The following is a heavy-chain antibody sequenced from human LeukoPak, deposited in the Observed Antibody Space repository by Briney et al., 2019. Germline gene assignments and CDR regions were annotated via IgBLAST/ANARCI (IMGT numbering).Heavy chain of an antibody. Sequence: GGSLRLSCAASGFTFSSSAMSWVRQAPGKGLEWVSYISSSGSTIYYADSVKGRFTISRDNAKNSLYLQMNSLRAEDTAVYYCARVPGVAPYYYYGMDVWGQGTTVTVSS. CDR2: ISSSGSTI. V-gene: IGHV3-48*03. CDR1: GFTFSSSA. CDR3: ARVPGVAPYYYYGMDV. D-gene: IGHD6-13*01. J-gene: IGHJ6*02.